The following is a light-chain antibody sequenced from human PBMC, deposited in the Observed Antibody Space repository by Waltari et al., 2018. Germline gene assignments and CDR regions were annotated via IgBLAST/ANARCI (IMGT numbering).Light chain of an antibody. CDR3: QHDDT. J-gene: IGKJ2*01. CDR2: KAS. CDR1: QSISSW. Sequence: DIQMTQSPSTLSASVGDRVTITCRASQSISSWLAWYQQKPGKATKLLIYKASSLESGVPSRFSGSGSGTEFTLTISSLQPDDFATYYCQHDDTFGQGTKLEIK. V-gene: IGKV1-5*03.